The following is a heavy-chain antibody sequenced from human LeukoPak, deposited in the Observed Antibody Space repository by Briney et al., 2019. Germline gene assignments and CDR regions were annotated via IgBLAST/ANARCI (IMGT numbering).Heavy chain of an antibody. CDR2: ISYDGSNK. V-gene: IGHV3-30-3*01. Sequence: GGSLRLSCAASGFTFSSYAMHWVRQAPGKGLEWVAVISYDGSNKYYADSVKGRFTISRDNSKNTLYLQMNSLRAEDTAVYYCARDRRIAARLFDYWGQGTLVTVSS. CDR1: GFTFSSYA. CDR3: ARDRRIAARLFDY. J-gene: IGHJ4*02. D-gene: IGHD6-6*01.